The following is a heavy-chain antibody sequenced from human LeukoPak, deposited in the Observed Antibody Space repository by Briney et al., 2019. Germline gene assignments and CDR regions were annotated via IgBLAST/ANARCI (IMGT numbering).Heavy chain of an antibody. CDR2: INTSGST. CDR1: GGSISSYS. V-gene: IGHV4-4*07. D-gene: IGHD3-10*01. J-gene: IGHJ5*02. Sequence: SETLSLTCTVSGGSISSYSWNWIRQPAGKGLEWIGRINTSGSTNYNPSLKSRVTMSVDTSKNQFSLKLSSVTAADTAVYYCARGDYYYGSGSYPRGWFDPWGQGTLVSVSS. CDR3: ARGDYYYGSGSYPRGWFDP.